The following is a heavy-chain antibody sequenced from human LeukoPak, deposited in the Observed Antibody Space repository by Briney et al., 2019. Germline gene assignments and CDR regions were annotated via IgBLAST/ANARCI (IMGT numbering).Heavy chain of an antibody. V-gene: IGHV3-43*01. CDR3: AKDYGNYRGSDA. J-gene: IGHJ5*02. D-gene: IGHD3-22*01. CDR1: GFAFHQYR. Sequence: PGGSLRLSCAASGFAFHQYRMHWVRLRPGKGLEWVSLITWDSRTTYYADSVKGRFTVSRDNGKNSLYLQMNSLRSEDTAFYYCAKDYGNYRGSDAWGQGTLVTVSS. CDR2: ITWDSRTT.